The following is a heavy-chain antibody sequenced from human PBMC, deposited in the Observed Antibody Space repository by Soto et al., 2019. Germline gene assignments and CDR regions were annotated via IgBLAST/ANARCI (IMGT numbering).Heavy chain of an antibody. CDR1: GFTFSSYA. CDR3: AKPRAYDYEGTNWFDP. V-gene: IGHV3-23*01. D-gene: IGHD4-17*01. CDR2: ISGSGGST. Sequence: GGSLRLSCAASGFTFSSYAMSWVRQAPGKGLEWVSAISGSGGSTYYADSVKGRFTISRDNSKNTLYLQMNSLRAEDTAVYYCAKPRAYDYEGTNWFDPWGQGTLVTVS. J-gene: IGHJ5*02.